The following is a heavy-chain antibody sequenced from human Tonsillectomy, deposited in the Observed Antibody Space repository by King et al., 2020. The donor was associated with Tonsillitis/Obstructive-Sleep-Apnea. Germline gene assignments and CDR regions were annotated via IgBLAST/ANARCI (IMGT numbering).Heavy chain of an antibody. CDR3: VRLSRASCDY. V-gene: IGHV4-59*12. CDR2: IYYNGDT. CDR1: GGSISTYY. Sequence: QLQESGPGLVKPSETLSLTCAVSGGSISTYYWSWIRQPPGKGLEWIGYIYYNGDTSYNPSLKSRVTISEDTSKNQFSLKLTSVTAADTAVYYCVRLSRASCDYWGQGTLVTVSS. J-gene: IGHJ4*02. D-gene: IGHD2/OR15-2a*01.